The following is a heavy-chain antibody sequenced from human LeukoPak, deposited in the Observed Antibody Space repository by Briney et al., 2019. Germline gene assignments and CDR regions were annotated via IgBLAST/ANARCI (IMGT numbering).Heavy chain of an antibody. CDR3: ARDRGYCLDP. D-gene: IGHD2-15*01. CDR2: IKQDGSEK. V-gene: IGHV3-7*01. Sequence: GGSLRLSCAASGFTFSSFWMNWVRQAPGGGLEWVANIKQDGSEKYYVDSTKGRFTISRDNAKNSLYLQMNSLRAEDTAVYYCARDRGYCLDPWGQGTLVTVSS. CDR1: GFTFSSFW. J-gene: IGHJ5*02.